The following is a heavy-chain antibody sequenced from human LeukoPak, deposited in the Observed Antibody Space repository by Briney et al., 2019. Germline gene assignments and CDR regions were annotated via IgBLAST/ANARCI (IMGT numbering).Heavy chain of an antibody. CDR1: GGSISSSSYY. D-gene: IGHD3-10*01. V-gene: IGHV4-39*01. Sequence: SETLSLTCTVSGGSISSSSYYWGWIRQPPGKGLEWIGSIYYSGSTYYNPSLKSRVTISVDTSKNQFSLKLSSVTAADTAVYYCARLGCITMVRGAYYFDYWGQGTLVTVSS. J-gene: IGHJ4*02. CDR2: IYYSGST. CDR3: ARLGCITMVRGAYYFDY.